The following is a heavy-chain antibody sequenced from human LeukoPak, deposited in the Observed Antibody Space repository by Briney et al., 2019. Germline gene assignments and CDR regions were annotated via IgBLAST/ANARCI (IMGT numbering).Heavy chain of an antibody. CDR2: ITSAGAP. CDR1: GFTFSNYA. CDR3: ARDPNGDYIGAFEF. D-gene: IGHD4-17*01. V-gene: IGHV3-23*01. J-gene: IGHJ3*01. Sequence: GGSLRLSCAASGFTFSNYAVMWLRQAPGQGLEWVSDITSAGAPRYADSVKGRLTISRDNSKNKLYLQMNSLRAEDTAQYFCARDPNGDYIGAFEFWGQGTGVTVSS.